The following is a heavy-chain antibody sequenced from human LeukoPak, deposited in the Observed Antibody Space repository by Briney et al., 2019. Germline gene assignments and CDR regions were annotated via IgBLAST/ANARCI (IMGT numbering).Heavy chain of an antibody. Sequence: GGSLRLSCAASGFTFSTYSMNWVRQAPGKGLVWVSRIKTDGTSTTYADSVKGRFTISRDNAKNTLYLQMNSLRAEDTAVYYCARDNYYYYMDVWGKGTTVTVSS. V-gene: IGHV3-74*01. CDR1: GFTFSTYS. CDR3: ARDNYYYYMDV. J-gene: IGHJ6*03. CDR2: IKTDGTST.